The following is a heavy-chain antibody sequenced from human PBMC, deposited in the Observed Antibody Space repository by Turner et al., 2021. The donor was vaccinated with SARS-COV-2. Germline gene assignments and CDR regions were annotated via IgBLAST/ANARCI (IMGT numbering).Heavy chain of an antibody. CDR3: ARGGVVPAAGDLDY. J-gene: IGHJ4*02. CDR2: INPSGGST. Sequence: QVQLVQSGAEVKKPGASVNVSCKASGYTFTNYYMHWVRQAPGQGIEWMGIINPSGGSTSYAQKFQGRVTMTRDKSTSTVYMELSSLRSEDTAVYYCARGGVVPAAGDLDYWGQGTLVTVSS. CDR1: GYTFTNYY. D-gene: IGHD2-2*01. V-gene: IGHV1-46*01.